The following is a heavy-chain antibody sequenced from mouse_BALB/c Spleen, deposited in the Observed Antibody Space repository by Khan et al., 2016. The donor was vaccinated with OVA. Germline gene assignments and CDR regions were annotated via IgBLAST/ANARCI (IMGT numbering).Heavy chain of an antibody. V-gene: IGHV2-6-4*01. D-gene: IGHD2-14*01. CDR2: IWGGGDT. J-gene: IGHJ4*01. CDR1: GFSLSRYN. Sequence: VQLQESGPGLVAPSQSLSITCTVSGFSLSRYNIHWVRQPPGKGLEWLGMIWGGGDTDYNSTLKSSLSISKENSTSQLFLKVNSLQTDDSAMYYCDRAYYNYDGYYAIDYWGQGTSVTVFS. CDR3: DRAYYNYDGYYAIDY.